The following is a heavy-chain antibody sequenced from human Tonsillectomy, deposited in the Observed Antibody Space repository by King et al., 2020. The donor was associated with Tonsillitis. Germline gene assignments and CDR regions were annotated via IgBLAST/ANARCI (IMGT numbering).Heavy chain of an antibody. J-gene: IGHJ2*01. CDR2: ISSTSTHI. CDR3: ARDGRGDWYFDL. V-gene: IGHV3-21*01. CDR1: GFTFSSYS. Sequence: VQLVESGGGLVKPGGSLRLSCAASGFTFSSYSMNWVRQAPGKGLEWVSSISSTSTHIYYADSVKGRFTISRDNAKNSLYLQMNSLRAEDTAVYYCARDGRGDWYFDLWGRGTLVTVSS. D-gene: IGHD1-26*01.